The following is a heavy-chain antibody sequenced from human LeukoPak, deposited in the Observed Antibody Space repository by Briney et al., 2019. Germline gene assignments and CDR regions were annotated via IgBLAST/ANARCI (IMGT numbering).Heavy chain of an antibody. CDR2: IYSGGST. CDR1: GFTVSSNY. Sequence: GGSLRLSCAASGFTVSSNYMSWVRQAPGKGLEWVSVIYSGGSTYYADSVKGRFTISRDNSKNTPYLQMNSLRAEDRAVYYCARDAVYGHFDYWGQGTLVTVSS. V-gene: IGHV3-66*01. CDR3: ARDAVYGHFDY. D-gene: IGHD3-10*01. J-gene: IGHJ4*02.